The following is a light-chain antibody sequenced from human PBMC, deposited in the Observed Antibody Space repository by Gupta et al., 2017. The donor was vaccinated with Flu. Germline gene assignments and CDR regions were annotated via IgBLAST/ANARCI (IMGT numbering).Light chain of an antibody. CDR1: SSDVGSYNL. CDR2: EGS. J-gene: IGLJ1*01. CDR3: CSFAGNTSPYV. Sequence: QSALTQPASVSGSPGQSITISCTGTSSDVGSYNLVSWYQHHPGKAPKLMIYEGSKRPSGVSNRFSGSKSGNTASLTISGLQAEDEADYYCCSFAGNTSPYVFGTGTKVTVL. V-gene: IGLV2-23*01.